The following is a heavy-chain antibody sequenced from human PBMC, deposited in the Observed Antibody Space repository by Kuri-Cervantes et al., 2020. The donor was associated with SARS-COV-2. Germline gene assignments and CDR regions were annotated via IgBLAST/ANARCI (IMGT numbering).Heavy chain of an antibody. Sequence: GSLRLSCAVYGGSFSGYYWSWIRQPPGKGLEWIGSIYYSGSTYYNPSLKSRVTISVDTSKNQFSLKLSSVTAADTAVYYCARAGYYFDYWGQGTLVTVSS. CDR3: ARAGYYFDY. CDR2: IYYSGST. CDR1: GGSFSGYY. V-gene: IGHV4-34*01. J-gene: IGHJ4*02.